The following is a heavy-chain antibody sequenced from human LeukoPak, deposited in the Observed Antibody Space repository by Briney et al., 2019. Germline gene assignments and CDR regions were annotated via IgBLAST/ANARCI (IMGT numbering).Heavy chain of an antibody. Sequence: GGSLRLSCAASGFTFSNAWMSWVRQAPGKGLEWVGRIKSKTDGGTTDYAAPVKGRFTISRDDSKNTLYLQMNSLRTEDTAVYYCAFYYYGTRRFDPWGQGTLVTVSS. J-gene: IGHJ5*02. D-gene: IGHD3-10*01. V-gene: IGHV3-15*01. CDR1: GFTFSNAW. CDR2: IKSKTDGGTT. CDR3: AFYYYGTRRFDP.